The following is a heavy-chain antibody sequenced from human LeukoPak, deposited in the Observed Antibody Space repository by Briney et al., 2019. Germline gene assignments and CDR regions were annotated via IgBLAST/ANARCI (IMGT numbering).Heavy chain of an antibody. D-gene: IGHD7-27*01. CDR1: GFTFSSYG. V-gene: IGHV3-23*01. CDR3: AKAGSNWGYFDY. CDR2: ISGSGSST. J-gene: IGHJ4*02. Sequence: GGSLRLSCAASGFTFSSYGMSWVRQAPGKGLEWVSAISGSGSSTHYADSVKGRFTISRGNSKNTLYLQMNSLRAEDTAVYYCAKAGSNWGYFDYWGQGTLVTVSS.